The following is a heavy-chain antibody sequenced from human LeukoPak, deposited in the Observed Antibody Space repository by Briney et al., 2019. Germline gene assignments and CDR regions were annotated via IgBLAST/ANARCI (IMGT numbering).Heavy chain of an antibody. V-gene: IGHV4-61*02. CDR1: GGSINSGSYY. Sequence: SQTLSLTCTVSGGSINSGSYYWSWIRQPAGKGLEWIGRIFTRGSTNYNPSLKSRATLSVDTSKNQFSLKVISVTAADTAVYYCAREAGEYGVFDYWGQGTLVTVSS. D-gene: IGHD4-17*01. J-gene: IGHJ4*02. CDR3: AREAGEYGVFDY. CDR2: IFTRGST.